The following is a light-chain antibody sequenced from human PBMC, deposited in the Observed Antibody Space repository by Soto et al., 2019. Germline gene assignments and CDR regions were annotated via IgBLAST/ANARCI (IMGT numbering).Light chain of an antibody. CDR1: QSVTSN. CDR3: QQRSNWPIT. J-gene: IGKJ5*01. Sequence: EIVMTQSPATLSVSPGDRATLSCRASQSVTSNLAWYQQKPGQAPRLLIYDASNRATGIPARFSGSGSGTDFSLTISSLEPEDFAVYYCQQRSNWPITFGLGTRLEIK. V-gene: IGKV3-11*01. CDR2: DAS.